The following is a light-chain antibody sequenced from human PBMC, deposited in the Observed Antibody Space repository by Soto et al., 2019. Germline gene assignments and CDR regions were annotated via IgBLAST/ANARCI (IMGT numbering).Light chain of an antibody. J-gene: IGLJ2*01. V-gene: IGLV2-8*01. CDR3: SSFAGSFYWV. CDR1: SSDVGGYNY. CDR2: EVS. Sequence: QYALTQPPSASGSPGQSVTISCTGTSSDVGGYNYVSWYQQHPGKAPKLMIYEVSKRPSGVPDRFSGSKSGNTASLTVSGLQAEDEADYYCSSFAGSFYWVFGGGTKLTVL.